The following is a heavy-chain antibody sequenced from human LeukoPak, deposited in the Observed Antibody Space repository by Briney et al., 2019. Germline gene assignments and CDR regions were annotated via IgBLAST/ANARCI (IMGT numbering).Heavy chain of an antibody. CDR1: GFTFSSYG. CDR3: AKGPEYQLLWRGGADY. J-gene: IGHJ4*02. Sequence: PGGSLRLSCAASGFTFSSYGMHWVRQAPGKGLEWVAFIRHDGSNKYYADSVKGRFTISRDNSKNTLYLQMNSLRAEDTAVYYCAKGPEYQLLWRGGADYWGQGTLVTVSS. CDR2: IRHDGSNK. V-gene: IGHV3-30*02. D-gene: IGHD2-2*01.